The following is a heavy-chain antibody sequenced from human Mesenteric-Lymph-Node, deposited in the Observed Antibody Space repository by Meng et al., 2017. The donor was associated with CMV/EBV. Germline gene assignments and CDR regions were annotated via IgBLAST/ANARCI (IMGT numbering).Heavy chain of an antibody. CDR1: GFTFSSYE. CDR2: ISGSGGST. D-gene: IGHD3-22*01. V-gene: IGHV3-23*01. J-gene: IGHJ4*02. Sequence: GGSLRLSCAASGFTFSSYEMNWVRQAPGKGLEWVSAISGSGGSTYYADSVKGRFTISRDNSKNTLYLQMNSLRAEDTAVYYCGKLAYDSSGPPSDYWGQGTLVTVSS. CDR3: GKLAYDSSGPPSDY.